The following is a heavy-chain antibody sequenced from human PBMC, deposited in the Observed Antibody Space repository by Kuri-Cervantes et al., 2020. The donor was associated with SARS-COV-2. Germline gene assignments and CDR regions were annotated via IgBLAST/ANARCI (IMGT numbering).Heavy chain of an antibody. D-gene: IGHD3-3*01. CDR2: INNDGSST. Sequence: GESLKISCAASGFTFSSYWMHWVRQAPGKGLVWVSRINNDGSSTSYADFVKGRVTISRDNAKNTAYLQIHSLRADDTAVYYCARHDSLKSWGQGTLVTVSS. V-gene: IGHV3-74*01. J-gene: IGHJ5*02. CDR1: GFTFSSYW. CDR3: ARHDSLKS.